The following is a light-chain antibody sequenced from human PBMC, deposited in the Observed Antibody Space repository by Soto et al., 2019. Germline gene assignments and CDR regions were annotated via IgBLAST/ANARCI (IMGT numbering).Light chain of an antibody. J-gene: IGLJ2*01. CDR2: YDS. Sequence: SYELTQPPSVSVAPGKTARITCGGNNSGSKSVHWYQQKPGQAPVLVIYYDSDRPSGIPERFSGSNSGNTATLTISRVEAGYEADYYCQVWDSSSDHVVFGGGTKLTVL. CDR3: QVWDSSSDHVV. V-gene: IGLV3-21*04. CDR1: NSGSKS.